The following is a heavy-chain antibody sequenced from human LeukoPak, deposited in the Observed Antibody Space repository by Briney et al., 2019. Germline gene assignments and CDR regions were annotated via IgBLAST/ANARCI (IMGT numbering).Heavy chain of an antibody. D-gene: IGHD4-17*01. Sequence: GGSLILSCAASGFTFSSYWMHWVRQAPGKGLVWVSRINSDGSSTSYADSVKGRFTISRDNAKNTLYLQMNSLRAEDTAVYYCARGADYGDYGAFDIWGQGTMVTVSS. CDR3: ARGADYGDYGAFDI. CDR2: INSDGSST. V-gene: IGHV3-74*01. CDR1: GFTFSSYW. J-gene: IGHJ3*02.